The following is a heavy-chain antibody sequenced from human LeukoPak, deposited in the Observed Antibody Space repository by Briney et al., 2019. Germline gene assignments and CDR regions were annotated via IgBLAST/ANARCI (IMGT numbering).Heavy chain of an antibody. D-gene: IGHD2-15*01. J-gene: IGHJ3*02. CDR2: IYYSGST. V-gene: IGHV4-59*01. CDR1: GGSISSYY. CDR3: ARGRRIVTRENAFDI. Sequence: PSETLSLTCTVSGGSISSYYWSWIRQPPGKGLEWIGYIYYSGSTNYNPSLKSRVTISVDTSKNQFSLKLSSVTAADTAVDYCARGRRIVTRENAFDIWGQGTMVTVSS.